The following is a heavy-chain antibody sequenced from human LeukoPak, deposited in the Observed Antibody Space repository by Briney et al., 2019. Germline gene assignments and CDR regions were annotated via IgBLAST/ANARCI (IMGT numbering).Heavy chain of an antibody. Sequence: ASVKVSCKASGYTFTGYYMLWVRQAPGQGLEWMGWINPNSGGTNYAQKFQGRVTMTRDTSISTAYMELSRLRSDDTAVYYCARGLWFGELLCYWGQGTLVTVSS. CDR2: INPNSGGT. D-gene: IGHD3-10*01. CDR1: GYTFTGYY. J-gene: IGHJ4*02. CDR3: ARGLWFGELLCY. V-gene: IGHV1-2*02.